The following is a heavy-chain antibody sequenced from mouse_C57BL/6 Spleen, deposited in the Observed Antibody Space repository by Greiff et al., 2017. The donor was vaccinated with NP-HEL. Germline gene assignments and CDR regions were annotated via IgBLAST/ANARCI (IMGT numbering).Heavy chain of an antibody. V-gene: IGHV1-19*01. Sequence: VQLQQSGPVLVKPGASVKMSCKASGYTFTDYYMNWVKQSHGKSLEWIGVINPYNGGTSYNQKFKGKATLTVDKSSSTAYMELNSLTSEDSAVYYCAPRGAWFAYWGQGTLVTVSA. CDR3: APRGAWFAY. CDR1: GYTFTDYY. CDR2: INPYNGGT. J-gene: IGHJ3*01.